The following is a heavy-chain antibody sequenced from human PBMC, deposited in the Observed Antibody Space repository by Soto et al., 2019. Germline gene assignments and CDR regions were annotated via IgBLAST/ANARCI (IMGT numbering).Heavy chain of an antibody. D-gene: IGHD3-22*01. CDR1: GVTFSSYA. CDR3: ARSLSTDYYDSSGYLH. CDR2: IIPIFGTA. V-gene: IGHV1-69*13. Sequence: SVKVSCKASGVTFSSYAISWVRQAPGQGLEWMGGIIPIFGTANYAQKFQGRVTITADESTSTAYMELSSLRSEDTAVYYCARSLSTDYYDSSGYLHWGQGTMVTV. J-gene: IGHJ3*01.